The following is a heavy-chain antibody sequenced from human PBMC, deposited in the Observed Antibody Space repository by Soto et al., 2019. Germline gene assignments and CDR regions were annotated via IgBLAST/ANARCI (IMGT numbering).Heavy chain of an antibody. CDR2: IYSGGST. D-gene: IGHD3-16*01. J-gene: IGHJ4*02. V-gene: IGHV3-66*01. CDR1: GFTVSSNH. Sequence: EMQLVESGGGLVQPGGSLRLSCAASGFTVSSNHMSWVRQAPGKGLEWVSLIYSGGSTYYADSVKGGFTFSRDNSKNTLYLQMISLRAEDTAVYYCAGRGEQHRYWGQGTLVTVSS. CDR3: AGRGEQHRY.